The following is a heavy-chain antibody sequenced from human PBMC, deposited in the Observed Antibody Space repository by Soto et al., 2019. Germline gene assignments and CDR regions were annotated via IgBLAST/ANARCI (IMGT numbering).Heavy chain of an antibody. CDR1: GYTFTRYG. D-gene: IGHD5-12*01. J-gene: IGHJ6*02. Sequence: QVQLVQSGAEVKKPGASVQVPCKASGYTFTRYGVSWVRQAPGQGLEWMGWISAYNGYTNYAQKLQGRVNMTTDTTKTRDYMYQRSLGSGESAVYYCARYPCVLATIDGCMAAPKGVSYYYGMDGWGQVNTGTVSS. V-gene: IGHV1-18*01. CDR3: ARYPCVLATIDGCMAAPKGVSYYYGMDG. CDR2: ISAYNGYT.